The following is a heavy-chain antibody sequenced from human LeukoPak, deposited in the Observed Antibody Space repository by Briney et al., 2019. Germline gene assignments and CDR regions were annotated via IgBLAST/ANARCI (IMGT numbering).Heavy chain of an antibody. V-gene: IGHV3-30*02. Sequence: GGSLRLSCAASGFTFSSYGMHWVRQAPGKGLEWVAFIRYDGSNKYYADSVKGRFTISRDNSKNTLYLQMNSLRAEDTAVYYCAKDVTGDQIVADYWGQGTLVTVSS. CDR2: IRYDGSNK. CDR3: AKDVTGDQIVADY. D-gene: IGHD7-27*01. J-gene: IGHJ4*02. CDR1: GFTFSSYG.